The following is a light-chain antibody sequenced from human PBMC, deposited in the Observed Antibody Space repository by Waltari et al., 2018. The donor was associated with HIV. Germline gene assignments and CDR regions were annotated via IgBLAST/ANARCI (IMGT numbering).Light chain of an antibody. CDR3: QQYYNPPMT. V-gene: IGKV4-1*01. J-gene: IGKJ1*01. CDR2: GAS. Sequence: DIVMTQSPDSLAVSLGERATINCKSSQGVLYSSNNKNHLAWYQHKPRQPPRLLIYGASTRESGVPDRFSGSGSGTDFTLTISSLQAEDVAVYYCQQYYNPPMTFGRGTKVEIK. CDR1: QGVLYSSNNKNH.